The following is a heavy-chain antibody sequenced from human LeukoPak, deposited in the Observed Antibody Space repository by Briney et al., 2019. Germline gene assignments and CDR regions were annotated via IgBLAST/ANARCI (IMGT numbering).Heavy chain of an antibody. D-gene: IGHD3-22*01. V-gene: IGHV3-48*04. CDR1: GFTFSSYS. CDR3: ARDDYYDSSGYYY. CDR2: ISRSSSTI. J-gene: IGHJ4*02. Sequence: GGSLRLSCAASGFTFSSYSMNWVRQAPGKGLEWVSYISRSSSTIYYADSVKGRFTISRDNAKNSLYLQMNSLRAEDTAVYYCARDDYYDSSGYYYWGQGTLVTVSS.